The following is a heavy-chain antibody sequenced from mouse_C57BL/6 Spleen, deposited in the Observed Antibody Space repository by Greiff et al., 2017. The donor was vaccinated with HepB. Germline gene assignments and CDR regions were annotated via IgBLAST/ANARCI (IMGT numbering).Heavy chain of an antibody. CDR3: ARTWDDYAMDY. Sequence: QVQLQQPGAELVRPGSSVKLSCRASGYTFTSYWMDWVKQRPGQGLEWIGNIYTSDSDTHYNQKFKDKAKLTVDKSASTAYMQLSSLTSEDSAVYYCARTWDDYAMDYWGQGTSVTVSS. CDR2: IYTSDSDT. CDR1: GYTFTSYW. J-gene: IGHJ4*01. D-gene: IGHD4-1*01. V-gene: IGHV1-61*01.